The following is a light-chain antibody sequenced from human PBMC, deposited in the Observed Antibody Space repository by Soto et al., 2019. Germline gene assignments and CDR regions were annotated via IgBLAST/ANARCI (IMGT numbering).Light chain of an antibody. CDR3: SSYAGSDNFEV. CDR2: EVT. CDR1: RSDVGDYNY. J-gene: IGLJ2*01. V-gene: IGLV2-8*01. Sequence: QSVLTQPPSASGSPGQSVTISCTGTRSDVGDYNYVSWYQQHPDKAPKLLIYEVTKRPSGVPDRFSGSKSANTASLTVSGLQDEDEADYYCSSYAGSDNFEVFGGGTKVTVL.